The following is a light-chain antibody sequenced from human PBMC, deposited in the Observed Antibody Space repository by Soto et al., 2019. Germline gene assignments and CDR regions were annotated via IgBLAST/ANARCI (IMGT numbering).Light chain of an antibody. V-gene: IGKV1-39*01. CDR3: QQSYSTLIT. Sequence: IQMTQSPSSLSASVEDRVIITCXASQSISSYLNWYQQKPGKAPKRLIYAASSLQSGVPSRFSGSGSGTDFTLTISSLQPEDFATYYCQQSYSTLITFGQGTRLEIK. CDR1: QSISSY. J-gene: IGKJ5*01. CDR2: AAS.